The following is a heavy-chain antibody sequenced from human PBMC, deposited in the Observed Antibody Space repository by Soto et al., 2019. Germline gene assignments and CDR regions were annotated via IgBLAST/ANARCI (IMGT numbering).Heavy chain of an antibody. Sequence: GASLKSSGKGSGYSVTSYWSSWVRQMPGKGLEWMGRIDPSDSYTNYSPSFQGHVTISADKSISTAYLQWSSLKASDTAMYYCARHAGGRYNWFDPWGQGTLVTVSS. CDR1: GYSVTSYW. D-gene: IGHD6-19*01. CDR3: ARHAGGRYNWFDP. V-gene: IGHV5-10-1*01. J-gene: IGHJ5*02. CDR2: IDPSDSYT.